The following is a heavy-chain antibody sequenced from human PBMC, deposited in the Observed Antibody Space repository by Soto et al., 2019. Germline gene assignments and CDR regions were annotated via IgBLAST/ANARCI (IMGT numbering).Heavy chain of an antibody. J-gene: IGHJ4*02. CDR1: GGSINSVNYD. CDR2: IYYSGRT. V-gene: IGHV4-39*01. D-gene: IGHD3-3*01. Sequence: SETLSLTCTVSGGSINSVNYDWGWIRQPPGKVLEWIVSIYYSGRTSYNASLKSRVAVSADTSKNQFSLKLSSVTSTYRAFYYCARHRQHATFGVLTPYFDFWGQGTLVTVSS. CDR3: ARHRQHATFGVLTPYFDF.